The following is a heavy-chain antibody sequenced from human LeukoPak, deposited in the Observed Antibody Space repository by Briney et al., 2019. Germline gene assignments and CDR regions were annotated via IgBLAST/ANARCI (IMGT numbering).Heavy chain of an antibody. CDR3: ARGSEFGC. J-gene: IGHJ4*02. V-gene: IGHV3-23*01. CDR1: GFTISSYA. D-gene: IGHD3-16*01. CDR2: ISVGGNGGSA. Sequence: GGSLRLSCAASGFTISSYAMSWVRQAPGRGLEWVSGISVGGNGGSAYYADSVKGRFTISRDNSKNTVHLDMNSLRADDTAMYHCARGSEFGCWGQGTLVTVSS.